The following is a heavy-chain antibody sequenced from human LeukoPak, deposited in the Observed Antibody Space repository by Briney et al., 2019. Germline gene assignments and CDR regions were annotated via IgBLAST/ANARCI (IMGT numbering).Heavy chain of an antibody. D-gene: IGHD3-22*01. CDR3: ARAGHRIYYDGIDY. J-gene: IGHJ4*02. CDR1: GYTFTSYA. Sequence: SCKASGYTFTSYAMHWVRQAPGKGLEWVAVISYDGSNKYYADSVKGRFTISRDNSKNTLYLQMNSLRAEDTAVYYCARAGHRIYYDGIDYWGQGTLVTVSS. CDR2: ISYDGSNK. V-gene: IGHV3-30-3*01.